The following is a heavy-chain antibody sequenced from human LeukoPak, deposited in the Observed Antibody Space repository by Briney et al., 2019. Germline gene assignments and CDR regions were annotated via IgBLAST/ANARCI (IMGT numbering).Heavy chain of an antibody. CDR3: ARDRRTYYDILTGHPFQH. D-gene: IGHD3-9*01. CDR1: GGSFSGYY. Sequence: PSETLSLTCAVYGGSFSGYYWSWIRQPPGKGLEWIGEINHSGSTNYNPSLKSRVTISVDTSKNQFSLKLSSVTAADTAVYYCARDRRTYYDILTGHPFQHWGQGTLVTVSS. J-gene: IGHJ1*01. V-gene: IGHV4-34*01. CDR2: INHSGST.